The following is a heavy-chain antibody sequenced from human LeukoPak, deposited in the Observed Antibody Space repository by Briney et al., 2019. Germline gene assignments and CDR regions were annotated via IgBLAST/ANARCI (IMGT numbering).Heavy chain of an antibody. D-gene: IGHD2-2*01. J-gene: IGHJ5*02. CDR3: ARAGGIVVVPAEAEFDP. CDR1: GYTFTSYY. CDR2: INPSGGST. Sequence: ALVKVSCKASGYTFTSYYMHWVRQAPGQGLEWMGIINPSGGSTSYAQKFQGRVTMTRDMSTRTVYMELSSLRSEDTAVYYRARAGGIVVVPAEAEFDPWGQGTLVTVSS. V-gene: IGHV1-46*01.